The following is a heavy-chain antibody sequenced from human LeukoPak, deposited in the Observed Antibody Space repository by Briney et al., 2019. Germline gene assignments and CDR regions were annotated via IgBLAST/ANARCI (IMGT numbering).Heavy chain of an antibody. J-gene: IGHJ4*02. CDR3: ARPGYRSGWYVY. CDR1: GGSISSSSYY. CDR2: IYASGST. V-gene: IGHV4-39*01. Sequence: PSETLSLTCTVSGGSISSSSYYWGWIRQPPGKGLEWIGSIYASGSTYYNPSLKSRVTISVDTSKNQFSLKLSSVTAADTAVYYCARPGYRSGWYVYWGQGTLVTVSS. D-gene: IGHD6-19*01.